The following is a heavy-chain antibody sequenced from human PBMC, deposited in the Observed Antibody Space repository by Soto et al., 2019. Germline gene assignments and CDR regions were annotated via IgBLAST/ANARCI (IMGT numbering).Heavy chain of an antibody. D-gene: IGHD3-10*01. CDR1: GFTFSSYA. J-gene: IGHJ4*02. CDR2: ISYDGSNK. CDR3: ARDVLLWFGEFNYYFDY. V-gene: IGHV3-30-3*01. Sequence: QVQLVESGGGVVQPGRSLRLSCAASGFTFSSYAMHWVRQAPGKGLEWVAVISYDGSNKYYADSVKGRFTISRDNSKNTLYLQMNSLRAEDTAVYYWARDVLLWFGEFNYYFDYWGQGTLVTVSS.